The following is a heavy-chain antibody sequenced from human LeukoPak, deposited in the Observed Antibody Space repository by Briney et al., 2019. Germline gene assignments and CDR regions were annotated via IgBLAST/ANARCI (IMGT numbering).Heavy chain of an antibody. J-gene: IGHJ3*02. CDR2: INWNGGST. Sequence: GGSVRLSCAASGFTFDDYGMSWVRQAPGKELEWVSGINWNGGSTGYADSVKGRFTISRDNAKNSLYLQMNSLRAEDTALYYCASEGELAAFDIWGQGTLVTVSS. D-gene: IGHD1-26*01. CDR1: GFTFDDYG. V-gene: IGHV3-20*04. CDR3: ASEGELAAFDI.